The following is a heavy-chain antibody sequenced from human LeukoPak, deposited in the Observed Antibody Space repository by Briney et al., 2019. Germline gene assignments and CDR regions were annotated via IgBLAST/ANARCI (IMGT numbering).Heavy chain of an antibody. Sequence: PGGSLRLSCAASGFTFSSYSMNWVRQAPGKGLEWVSSISSSSSYIYYADSVKGRFTISRDNAKNSLYLQMNSLRAEDPAVYYCAREVAAAGTEWFDPWGQGTLVTVSS. J-gene: IGHJ5*02. CDR1: GFTFSSYS. D-gene: IGHD6-13*01. V-gene: IGHV3-21*01. CDR2: ISSSSSYI. CDR3: AREVAAAGTEWFDP.